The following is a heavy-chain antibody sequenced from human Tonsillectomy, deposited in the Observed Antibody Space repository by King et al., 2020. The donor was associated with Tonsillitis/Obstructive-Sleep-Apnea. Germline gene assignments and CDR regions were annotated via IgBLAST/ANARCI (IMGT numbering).Heavy chain of an antibody. Sequence: VQLVESGGGLVQPGGSLRLSCVASGFTFTTYAMSWVRQAPGKGRDWVSFIRAGGDNTQYADSVQGRFTISRDNSKNTLYLQTNSLRAEDTAVYYCGRGASGTFDIWGQGTVVTVSS. J-gene: IGHJ3*02. CDR3: GRGASGTFDI. CDR1: GFTFTTYA. D-gene: IGHD3-10*01. V-gene: IGHV3-23*04. CDR2: IRAGGDNT.